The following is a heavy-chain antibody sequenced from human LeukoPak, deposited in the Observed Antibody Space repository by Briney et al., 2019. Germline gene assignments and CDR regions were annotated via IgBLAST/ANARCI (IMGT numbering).Heavy chain of an antibody. J-gene: IGHJ4*02. CDR3: AILPLRGVISEADY. D-gene: IGHD3-10*01. V-gene: IGHV3-33*01. Sequence: PGGSLRLSCAASGFTFSGYGMHWVRQAPGKGLEWVAVIWYDGSNKYYADSVKGRFTISRDNSENTLYLQMNSLRAEDTAVYYCAILPLRGVISEADYWGQGTLVTVSS. CDR2: IWYDGSNK. CDR1: GFTFSGYG.